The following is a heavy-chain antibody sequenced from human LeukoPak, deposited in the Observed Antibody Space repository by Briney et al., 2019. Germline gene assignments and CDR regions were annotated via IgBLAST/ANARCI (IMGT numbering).Heavy chain of an antibody. CDR3: AKVGQQLVHDY. Sequence: PGGSLRLSCVASGFTFSAYAMNWVRLAPGKGLEWVSTFKTNSGQVYYAESVRGRFTISRDSAKNSLYLQMSSLRAEDTSVYYCAKVGQQLVHDYWGQGTLVTVSS. CDR2: FKTNSGQV. V-gene: IGHV3-21*01. D-gene: IGHD6-13*01. J-gene: IGHJ4*02. CDR1: GFTFSAYA.